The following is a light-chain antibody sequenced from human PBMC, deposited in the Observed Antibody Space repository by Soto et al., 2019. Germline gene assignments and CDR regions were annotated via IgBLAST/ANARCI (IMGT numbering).Light chain of an antibody. CDR3: QQSYWTPLN. CDR2: AAS. J-gene: IGKJ4*01. CDR1: QSISSY. V-gene: IGKV1-39*01. Sequence: DIQMTQSPSSLSASVGDRVTITCRASQSISSYLNWYQQKPGKAPKLLIYAASGLQSVVPSRFSCSGSGTDVSLTISRLQHEDLTTYYCQQSYWTPLNFGGGTKVEI.